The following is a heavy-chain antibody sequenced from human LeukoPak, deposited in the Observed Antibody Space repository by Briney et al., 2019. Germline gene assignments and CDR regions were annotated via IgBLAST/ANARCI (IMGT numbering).Heavy chain of an antibody. CDR2: IYPGDSDT. CDR3: ARQSRFYSRSSVGWFDP. CDR1: GYRFTSYW. Sequence: GESLKISCKGSGYRFTSYWIGWVRQMPGKGLEWMGIIYPGDSDTRYSPSFQGQVTISADKSISTAYLQWSSLKASDTAMYYCARQSRFYSRSSVGWFDPWGQGTLVTVSS. V-gene: IGHV5-51*01. D-gene: IGHD6-6*01. J-gene: IGHJ5*02.